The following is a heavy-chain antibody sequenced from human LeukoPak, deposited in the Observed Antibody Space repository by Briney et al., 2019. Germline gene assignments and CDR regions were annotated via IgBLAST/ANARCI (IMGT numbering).Heavy chain of an antibody. J-gene: IGHJ3*02. CDR3: ARSANAFDI. CDR2: ISHSGST. V-gene: IGHV4-34*01. CDR1: GGSVSGYY. Sequence: PSETLSLTCAVSGGSVSGYYWSWVRQPPGKGPEWIGKISHSGSTNYNPSLKSRVTISVGTSTNQFSLNLSSVTAADTAVYYCARSANAFDIWGQGTMVTVSS.